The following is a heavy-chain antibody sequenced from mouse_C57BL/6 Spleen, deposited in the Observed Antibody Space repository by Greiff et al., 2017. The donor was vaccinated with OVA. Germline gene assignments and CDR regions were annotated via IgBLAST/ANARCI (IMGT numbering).Heavy chain of an antibody. D-gene: IGHD1-1*01. CDR3: ARERLLRSGFDY. V-gene: IGHV1-42*01. Sequence: VQLKESGPELVKPGASVKISCKASGYSFTGYYMNWVKQSPEKSLEWIGEINPSTGGTTYNQKFKAKATLTVDKSSSTAYMQLKSLTSEDSAVYYCARERLLRSGFDYWGQGTTLTVSS. CDR1: GYSFTGYY. CDR2: INPSTGGT. J-gene: IGHJ2*01.